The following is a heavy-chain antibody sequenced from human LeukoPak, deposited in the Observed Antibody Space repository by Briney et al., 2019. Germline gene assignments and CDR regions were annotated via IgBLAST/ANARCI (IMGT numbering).Heavy chain of an antibody. CDR2: IIPIFGTA. V-gene: IGHV1-69*01. J-gene: IGHJ6*03. CDR3: ARALASVGASYYYYYMDV. D-gene: IGHD1-26*01. CDR1: GGTSSSYA. Sequence: SVKVSCKASGGTSSSYAISWVRQAPGQGLEWMGGIIPIFGTANYAQKFQGRVTITADESTSTAYMELSSLRSEDTAVYYCARALASVGASYYYYYMDVWGKGTTVTVSS.